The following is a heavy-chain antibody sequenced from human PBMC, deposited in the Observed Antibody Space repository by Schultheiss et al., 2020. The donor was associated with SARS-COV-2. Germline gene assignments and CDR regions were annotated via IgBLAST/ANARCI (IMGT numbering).Heavy chain of an antibody. J-gene: IGHJ5*02. Sequence: SETLSLTCTVSGGSISSGGYYWSWIRQHPGKGLEWIGYIYYSGSTNYNPSLKSRVTISVDTSKNQFSLKLSSVTAADTAVYYCARNLISALGSFGWFDPWGQGTLVTVSS. D-gene: IGHD3-16*01. CDR1: GGSISSGGYY. CDR3: ARNLISALGSFGWFDP. CDR2: IYYSGST. V-gene: IGHV4-61*08.